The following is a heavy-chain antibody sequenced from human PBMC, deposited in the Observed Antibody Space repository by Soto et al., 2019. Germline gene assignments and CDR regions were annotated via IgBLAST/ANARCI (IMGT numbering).Heavy chain of an antibody. CDR2: IYYSGST. Sequence: PSETLSLTCTVSGGSISSYYWSWIRQPPGKGLEWIGYIYYSGSTNYNPSLKSRVTISVDTSKNQFSLKLSSVTAADTAVYYCARHGYDYIWGSYRSYYFDYWGQGTLVTVSS. CDR1: GGSISSYY. J-gene: IGHJ4*02. D-gene: IGHD3-16*02. V-gene: IGHV4-59*08. CDR3: ARHGYDYIWGSYRSYYFDY.